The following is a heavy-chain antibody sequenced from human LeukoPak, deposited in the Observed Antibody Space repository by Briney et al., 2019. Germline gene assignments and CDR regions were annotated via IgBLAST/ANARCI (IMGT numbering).Heavy chain of an antibody. CDR2: INPNSGGT. V-gene: IGHV1-2*02. CDR3: ARADSSGVDAFDI. Sequence: ASVKVSCKASGYTFTGYYMHWVRQAPGQGLEWMGWINPNSGGTNYAQKFQGRVTMTRDTSISTAYMELSRLRSDDTAVYYCARADSSGVDAFDIWGQGTMVTVSS. CDR1: GYTFTGYY. D-gene: IGHD6-19*01. J-gene: IGHJ3*02.